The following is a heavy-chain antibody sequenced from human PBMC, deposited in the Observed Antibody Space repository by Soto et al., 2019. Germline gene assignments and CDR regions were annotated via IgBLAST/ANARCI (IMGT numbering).Heavy chain of an antibody. CDR1: EFTFSGRS. CDR3: ARGWFGPDV. D-gene: IGHD3-10*01. CDR2: IDKVGADS. Sequence: EVQLVESGGGLVQPGGSLRLSCAASEFTFSGRSVHWVRQAPGKGLVWVSGIDKVGADSTYADSVKGRFTSSRDNAKNTVYLQMNSRRVEDTAVYYCARGWFGPDVWGKGTTVTVSS. V-gene: IGHV3-74*01. J-gene: IGHJ6*03.